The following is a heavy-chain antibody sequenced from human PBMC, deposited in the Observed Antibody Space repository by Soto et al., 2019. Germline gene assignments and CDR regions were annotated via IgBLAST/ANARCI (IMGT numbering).Heavy chain of an antibody. V-gene: IGHV1-3*01. J-gene: IGHJ4*02. Sequence: ASVKVSCKASGFNFTKYPIHWLRQAPGQSLEWLGWVNAGSGNTRYSARFQARVTISRDTSASTAYMELRSLTSADTAVYYCARGKGLWVGARWGFWGQVTPVPASS. CDR2: VNAGSGNT. D-gene: IGHD3-16*01. CDR3: ARGKGLWVGARWGF. CDR1: GFNFTKYP.